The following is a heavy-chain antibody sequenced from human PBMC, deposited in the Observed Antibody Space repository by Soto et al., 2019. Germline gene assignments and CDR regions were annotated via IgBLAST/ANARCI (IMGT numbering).Heavy chain of an antibody. CDR1: GYSFTSLD. CDR2: MQPSSGRT. V-gene: IGHV1-8*01. J-gene: IGHJ4*02. CDR3: ARGVTAGVDY. D-gene: IGHD3-10*01. Sequence: QVQLVQSGAEVREPGASVKVSCKASGYSFTSLDINWVRQTTGQGLEWMGWMQPSSGRTGYAQKFQGRVTMTRDTSINTAYMELSSLTSDDTAFDYRARGVTAGVDYWGQGTLVTGSS.